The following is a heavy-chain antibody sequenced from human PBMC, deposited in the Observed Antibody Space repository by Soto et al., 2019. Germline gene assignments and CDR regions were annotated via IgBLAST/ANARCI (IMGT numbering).Heavy chain of an antibody. D-gene: IGHD6-13*01. CDR3: ARTRVLQQLVPLDY. CDR1: GFSLSTSGMC. Sequence: SGPTLVNPTQTLTLTCTFSGFSLSTSGMCVSWIRQPPGKALEWLARIDWDDDKYYSTSLKTRLTISKDTSKNQVVLTMTNMDPVDTATYYCARTRVLQQLVPLDYWGQGTLVTVSS. V-gene: IGHV2-70*11. J-gene: IGHJ4*02. CDR2: IDWDDDK.